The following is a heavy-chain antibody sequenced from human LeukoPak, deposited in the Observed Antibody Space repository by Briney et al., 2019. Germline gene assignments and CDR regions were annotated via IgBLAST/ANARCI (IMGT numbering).Heavy chain of an antibody. D-gene: IGHD2-2*01. CDR2: IYTSGTT. V-gene: IGHV4-4*07. CDR1: GGSISSYY. Sequence: SETLSLTCTVSGGSISSYYWNWIRQPAGKGLEWIGRIYTSGTTNYNPSLKSPVTISIDTSKNQFSLRLISVTAADTAVYYCARDQLYCSSSSCRNLGWFDPWGQGTLVTVSS. CDR3: ARDQLYCSSSSCRNLGWFDP. J-gene: IGHJ5*02.